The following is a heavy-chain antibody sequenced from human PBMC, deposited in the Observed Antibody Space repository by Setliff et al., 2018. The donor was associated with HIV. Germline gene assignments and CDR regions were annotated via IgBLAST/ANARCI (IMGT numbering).Heavy chain of an antibody. Sequence: ASVKVSCKASGFPFSSYGISWVRQAPGQGLEWMGWISAYNGKTEYAQNFQGRVTMTTDISTSTAWTSTSTAYMELRSLRSDDTAVYYCARDAERGYSYGYDYWGQGTLVTAPQ. CDR2: ISAYNGKT. J-gene: IGHJ4*02. CDR1: GFPFSSYG. CDR3: ARDAERGYSYGYDY. D-gene: IGHD5-18*01. V-gene: IGHV1-18*01.